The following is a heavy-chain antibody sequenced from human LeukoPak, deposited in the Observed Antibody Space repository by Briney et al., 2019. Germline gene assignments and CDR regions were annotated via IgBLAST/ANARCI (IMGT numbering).Heavy chain of an antibody. D-gene: IGHD6-19*01. Sequence: SETLSLTCTASGGSISSYYWSWIRQPLGKGLEWIGYIYYSGSTNYNPSLKSRVTISVDTSKNQFSLKLSSVAAADTAVYYCARQPRPYSSIDYWGQGTLVTVSS. J-gene: IGHJ4*02. CDR3: ARQPRPYSSIDY. CDR1: GGSISSYY. CDR2: IYYSGST. V-gene: IGHV4-59*08.